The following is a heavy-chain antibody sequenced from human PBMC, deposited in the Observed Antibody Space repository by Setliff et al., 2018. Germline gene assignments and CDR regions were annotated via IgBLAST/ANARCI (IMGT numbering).Heavy chain of an antibody. CDR1: GYTFTSYD. J-gene: IGHJ3*02. CDR3: ARVVAHTHFYDRSDYYFDGLDI. D-gene: IGHD3-22*01. CDR2: IRPYIGHT. Sequence: ASVKVSCKASGYTFTSYDINWVRQATGQGLEWMGWIRPYIGHTIYAQKFQGRVTMTTDAPTSTAYMELTSLRHDDTAVYYCARVVAHTHFYDRSDYYFDGLDIWGQEAKVTVSS. V-gene: IGHV1-18*01.